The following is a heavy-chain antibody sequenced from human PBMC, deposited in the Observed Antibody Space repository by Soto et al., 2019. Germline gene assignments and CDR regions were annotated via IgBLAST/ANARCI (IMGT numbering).Heavy chain of an antibody. J-gene: IGHJ4*02. Sequence: SGPTLVNPTQTLTLTCTFSGFSLSTSGMCVSWNRQPPGKALEWLARIDWNNDKNYSTSLKTRLTISNDTSKNHVFLTMTNIDPVDTATYYCARMGQYYDILTGYWSGYYFDYWGQ. D-gene: IGHD3-9*01. CDR1: GFSLSTSGMC. CDR3: ARMGQYYDILTGYWSGYYFDY. CDR2: IDWNNDK. V-gene: IGHV2-70*11.